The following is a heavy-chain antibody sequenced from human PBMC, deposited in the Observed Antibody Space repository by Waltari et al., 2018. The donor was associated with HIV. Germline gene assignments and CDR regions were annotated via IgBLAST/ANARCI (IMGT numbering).Heavy chain of an antibody. CDR1: GGSISISNYY. D-gene: IGHD2-21*01. J-gene: IGHJ2*01. CDR2: VFLSGST. V-gene: IGHV4-61*02. CDR3: ARRYCGRACNDFYYFDL. Sequence: QVQLQESGPGLVKSSQTLSLTCTVSGGSISISNYYWSWIRRPAGKGLEWIGRVFLSGSTNYNPSLKSRISMSIDPSKNQFSLNLRSVTAEDTATYFCARRYCGRACNDFYYFDLWGRGTLVTVSS.